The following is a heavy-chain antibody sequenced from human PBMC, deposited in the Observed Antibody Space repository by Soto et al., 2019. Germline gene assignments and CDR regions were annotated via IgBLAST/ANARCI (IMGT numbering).Heavy chain of an antibody. Sequence: APLNLSCKTSGYTFTSYVAGRRRMTQEQGLVWMGWISAYNGNTNYAQKLQGRVTMTTDTSTSTAYMGLRSLRSDVTAVYYCARDWAAAGVFAYWGKGTLVTVSS. CDR3: ARDWAAAGVFAY. V-gene: IGHV1-18*01. J-gene: IGHJ4*02. D-gene: IGHD6-13*01. CDR2: ISAYNGNT. CDR1: GYTFTSYV.